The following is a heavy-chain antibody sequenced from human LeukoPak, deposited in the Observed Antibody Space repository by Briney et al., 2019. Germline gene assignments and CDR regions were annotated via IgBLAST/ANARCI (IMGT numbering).Heavy chain of an antibody. CDR2: INPSDGTT. Sequence: ASVNVSCKASGYTFTTYGISWVRQAPGQGLEWMGIINPSDGTTFYAQKFQGRVTMTRDTSTNTVYMELSSLRSENTAVFYCARGPTDMDFDYWGQGSLVTVSS. CDR3: ARGPTDMDFDY. J-gene: IGHJ4*02. CDR1: GYTFTTYG. V-gene: IGHV1-46*01.